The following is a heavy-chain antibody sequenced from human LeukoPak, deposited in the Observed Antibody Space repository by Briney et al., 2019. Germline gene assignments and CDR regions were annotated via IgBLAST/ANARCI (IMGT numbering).Heavy chain of an antibody. J-gene: IGHJ4*02. CDR3: ASGMRVGPNI. D-gene: IGHD1-26*01. V-gene: IGHV3-48*04. CDR2: ISSSSDTI. CDR1: GFTFGPYT. Sequence: HPGGSLRPSCAASGFTFGPYTMNWVGQAPGKGLEWVSYISSSSDTIYYADSVKGRFTISRDNGKNSLYLQMNSLRAEDTAVYYCASGMRVGPNIWGQGTLVTVSS.